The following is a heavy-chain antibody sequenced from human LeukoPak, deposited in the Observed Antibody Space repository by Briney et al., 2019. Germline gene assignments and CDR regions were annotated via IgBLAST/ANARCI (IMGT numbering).Heavy chain of an antibody. Sequence: SETLSLTCTVSGGSISSYYWNWIRQPAGKGLEWIGRIHTSGSTNYNPSLKSRVTMSVDTSRNQFSLKLSSVTAADTAVYYCARLHRQASFSSSWHTPGTKPYFDYWGQGTLVTVSS. J-gene: IGHJ4*02. V-gene: IGHV4-4*07. CDR1: GGSISSYY. CDR2: IHTSGST. CDR3: ARLHRQASFSSSWHTPGTKPYFDY. D-gene: IGHD6-13*01.